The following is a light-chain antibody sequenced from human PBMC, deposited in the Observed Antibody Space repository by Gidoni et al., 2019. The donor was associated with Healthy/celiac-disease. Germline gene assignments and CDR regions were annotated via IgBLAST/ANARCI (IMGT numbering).Light chain of an antibody. CDR1: SSNIGAGYD. CDR3: QAYDSSMTGTVV. Sequence: SVLTQPPSVSGAPGQTFTISCTGSSSNIGAGYDVHWYQLLQGTDPKLLISGNNNRPSGVPDRLYGSKSGTSAYLAITGLKDEDEDDYYCQAYDSSMTGTVVFGGGTKLTVL. J-gene: IGLJ2*01. CDR2: GNN. V-gene: IGLV1-40*01.